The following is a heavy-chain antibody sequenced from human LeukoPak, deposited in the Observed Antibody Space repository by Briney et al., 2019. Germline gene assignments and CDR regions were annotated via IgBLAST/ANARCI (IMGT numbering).Heavy chain of an antibody. CDR1: GFTFTSYN. Sequence: PGGSLTLSCAASGFTFTSYNMAWVRQSPGKGLEWVSSISGSSSDIYYTDSLKGRFTISRDNAKNSLYLQMNSLRAEDTAIYYCATLDYGGNSFNVFDIWGQGTMVTVSS. V-gene: IGHV3-21*01. CDR2: ISGSSSDI. CDR3: ATLDYGGNSFNVFDI. D-gene: IGHD4-23*01. J-gene: IGHJ3*02.